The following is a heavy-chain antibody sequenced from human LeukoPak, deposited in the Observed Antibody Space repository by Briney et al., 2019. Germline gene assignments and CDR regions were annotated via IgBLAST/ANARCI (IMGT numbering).Heavy chain of an antibody. J-gene: IGHJ4*02. CDR1: GFTFSSYT. CDR2: ISSGGDTT. Sequence: PGGSLRLSCEASGFTFSSYTMTWVRQAPRKGLEWVSHISSGGDTTYYADSVKGRFTISRDNSKNTLYLQMNSLRAEDTAVFYCAKVATKGNYYDSSGYSLDYWGQGTLVTVSS. V-gene: IGHV3-23*01. D-gene: IGHD3-22*01. CDR3: AKVATKGNYYDSSGYSLDY.